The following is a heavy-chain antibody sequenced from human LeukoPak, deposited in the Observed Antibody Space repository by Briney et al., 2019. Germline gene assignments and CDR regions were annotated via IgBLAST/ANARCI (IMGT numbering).Heavy chain of an antibody. J-gene: IGHJ4*02. CDR3: ARVKASLAYCGGDCYPEAYYFDY. V-gene: IGHV4-59*01. Sequence: SETLSLTCTVSGGSISNYYWSWIRQPPGKGLEWIGYIYYSGSTNYNPSLKSRVTISVDTSKNQFSLKLSSVTAADTAVYYCARVKASLAYCGGDCYPEAYYFDYWGQGTLVTVSS. CDR2: IYYSGST. CDR1: GGSISNYY. D-gene: IGHD2-21*02.